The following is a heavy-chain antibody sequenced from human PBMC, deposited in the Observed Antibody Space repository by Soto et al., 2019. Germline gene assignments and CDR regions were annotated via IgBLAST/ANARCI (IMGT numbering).Heavy chain of an antibody. D-gene: IGHD3-22*01. V-gene: IGHV3-48*03. J-gene: IGHJ3*02. CDR1: RFTLSSYE. CDR3: ARVRRYYDSSGYYGDFDI. CDR2: ISSSGSTI. Sequence: GGSLRLACAVSRFTLSSYEMNWVRQAPGKGLEWDSYISSSGSTIYYAASVKGRFTISRDNAKNSLYLQMTSLRAEDTAVYYCARVRRYYDSSGYYGDFDIWGQGTMVTVSS.